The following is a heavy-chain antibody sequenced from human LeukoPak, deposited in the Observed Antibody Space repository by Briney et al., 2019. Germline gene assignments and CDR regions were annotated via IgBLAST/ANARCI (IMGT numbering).Heavy chain of an antibody. CDR1: GGSFSGYY. J-gene: IGHJ4*02. V-gene: IGHV4-34*01. D-gene: IGHD2-8*02. CDR2: INHSGST. Sequence: KPSETLSLTCAVYGGSFSGYYWSWIRQPPGKGLEWIGEINHSGSTNYNPSLKSRVTISVDTSKNQFSLKLSSVTAADTAVYYCVRSVGATWYYFDYWGQGTLVTVSS. CDR3: VRSVGATWYYFDY.